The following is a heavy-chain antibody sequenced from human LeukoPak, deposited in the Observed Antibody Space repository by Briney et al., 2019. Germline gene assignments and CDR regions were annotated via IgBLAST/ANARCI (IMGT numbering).Heavy chain of an antibody. D-gene: IGHD1-26*01. CDR2: MNPNSGNT. CDR1: GYTFTSYD. J-gene: IGHJ5*02. CDR3: ARGHYPRDRFDP. Sequence: ASVKVSCKASGYTFTSYDINWVRQATGQGLEWMGWMNPNSGNTGYAQKFQGRVTTTRNTSISTAYMELSSLRSEDTAVYYCARGHYPRDRFDPWGQGTLVTVSS. V-gene: IGHV1-8*03.